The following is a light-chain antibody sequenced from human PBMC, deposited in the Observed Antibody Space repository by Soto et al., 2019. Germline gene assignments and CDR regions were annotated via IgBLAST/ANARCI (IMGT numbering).Light chain of an antibody. CDR3: QQQNSYLALS. Sequence: DIQMTQSPSSLSASVGDRVTITCRASQSISSDLGWYQQKSGKAPRRLIYAASSLHTGVPSRFSGSGSGREVTLTISSLQPEDFATYYCQQQNSYLALSFGGGTKVE. CDR1: QSISSD. V-gene: IGKV1-17*01. CDR2: AAS. J-gene: IGKJ4*01.